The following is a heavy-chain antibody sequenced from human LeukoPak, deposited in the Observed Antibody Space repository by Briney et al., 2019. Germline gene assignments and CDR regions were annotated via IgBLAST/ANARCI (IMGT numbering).Heavy chain of an antibody. D-gene: IGHD2-21*02. J-gene: IGHJ4*02. CDR3: ARVGVAYCGGDCYYFDY. CDR2: IYYSGST. Sequence: PETLSLTCTVSDGSISSYYWSWIRQPPGKGLEWIGYIYYSGSTNYNPSLKSRVTISVDTSKNQFSLKLSSATAADTAVYYCARVGVAYCGGDCYYFDYWGQGTLVTVSS. V-gene: IGHV4-59*01. CDR1: DGSISSYY.